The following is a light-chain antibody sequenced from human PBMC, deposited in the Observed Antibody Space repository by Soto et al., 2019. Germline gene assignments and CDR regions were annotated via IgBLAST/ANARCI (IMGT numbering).Light chain of an antibody. CDR1: QSVSSN. J-gene: IGKJ1*01. CDR2: GAS. V-gene: IGKV3-15*01. Sequence: EIVLTQSPDTLSVSPGERATLSCRASQSVSSNLAWYQQKPGQAPRLLIYGASTSATGIPARFSGSGSGKEFTLTISILQSEDFAVYYCQQYNNWHLLTFGQGTNVQIK. CDR3: QQYNNWHLLT.